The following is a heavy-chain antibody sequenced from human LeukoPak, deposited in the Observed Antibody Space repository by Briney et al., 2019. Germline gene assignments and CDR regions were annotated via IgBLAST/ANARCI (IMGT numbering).Heavy chain of an antibody. D-gene: IGHD3-16*01. CDR3: ASAPRQASIGGLDY. Sequence: SETLSLTRTVSGGSISSSPYYWGWIRQPPGKGLEWIGAISSTGVTYYNPSLRSRVTIFADTSKNHFSLNLRSVTAADTALYYCASAPRQASIGGLDYWGQGTLVTVSS. CDR2: ISSTGVT. V-gene: IGHV4-39*02. J-gene: IGHJ4*02. CDR1: GGSISSSPYY.